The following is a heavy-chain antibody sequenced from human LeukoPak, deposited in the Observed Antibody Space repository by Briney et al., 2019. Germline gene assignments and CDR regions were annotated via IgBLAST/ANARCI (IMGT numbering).Heavy chain of an antibody. D-gene: IGHD6-19*01. Sequence: GGSLRLSCTASGFTFSSHWMSWVREAPGKGLEWVANIKQDGSEKYYVDSVKGRFTISRDNAKNSLFLQMNSLRAEDTAVYYCAREPHIAVVTHFDYWGQGTLVTVSS. CDR2: IKQDGSEK. J-gene: IGHJ4*02. CDR3: AREPHIAVVTHFDY. CDR1: GFTFSSHW. V-gene: IGHV3-7*01.